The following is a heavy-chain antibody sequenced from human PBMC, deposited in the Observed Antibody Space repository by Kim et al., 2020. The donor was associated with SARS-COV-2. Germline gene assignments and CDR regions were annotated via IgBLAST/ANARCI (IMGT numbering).Heavy chain of an antibody. Sequence: YYADSVKARFTITRDNSETTPYLQINSLRAEDTAVYYCARVHFGGYFYMDVWGKGTTVTVSS. D-gene: IGHD3-3*01. CDR3: ARVHFGGYFYMDV. J-gene: IGHJ6*03. V-gene: IGHV3-33*01.